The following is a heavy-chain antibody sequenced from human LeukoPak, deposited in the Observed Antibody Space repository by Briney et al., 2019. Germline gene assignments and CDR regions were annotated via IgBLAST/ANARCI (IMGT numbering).Heavy chain of an antibody. Sequence: GASVKVSCKASGYTFTSYGISWVRQAPGQGLEWMGWISAYNGNTNYAQKLQGRVTMTTDTSTSTVYMELRSLRSDDTAVYYCARGLSGVGYGDPLPAVYWGQGTLVTVSS. CDR2: ISAYNGNT. D-gene: IGHD4-17*01. V-gene: IGHV1-18*01. J-gene: IGHJ4*02. CDR1: GYTFTSYG. CDR3: ARGLSGVGYGDPLPAVY.